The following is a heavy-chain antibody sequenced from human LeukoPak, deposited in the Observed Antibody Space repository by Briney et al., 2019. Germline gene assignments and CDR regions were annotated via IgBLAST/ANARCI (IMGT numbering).Heavy chain of an antibody. J-gene: IGHJ3*02. CDR2: INPNSGGT. D-gene: IGHD5-12*01. V-gene: IGHV1-2*02. Sequence: ASVKVSCKASGYTFIGYYLHWLRQAPGQGPEWMGWINPNSGGTNYSEKFQGRVTMTRDTSISTAYMGLSRLRSDDTAVYYCARGSGYDFRAFDIWGQGIMVTVSS. CDR3: ARGSGYDFRAFDI. CDR1: GYTFIGYY.